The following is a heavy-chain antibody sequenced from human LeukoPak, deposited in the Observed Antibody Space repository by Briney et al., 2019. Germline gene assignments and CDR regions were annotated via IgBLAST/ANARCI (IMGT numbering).Heavy chain of an antibody. J-gene: IGHJ4*02. CDR2: ISRSGSTI. Sequence: GGSLRLSCAASGFTFSDYYMSWIRQAPGKGLEWVSYISRSGSTIYYADSVKGRFTISRDNAKNSLYLQMNSLRAEDTAVYYCARGRMTYYDILTGYRSLYFDYWGQGTLVTVSS. CDR3: ARGRMTYYDILTGYRSLYFDY. CDR1: GFTFSDYY. V-gene: IGHV3-11*01. D-gene: IGHD3-9*01.